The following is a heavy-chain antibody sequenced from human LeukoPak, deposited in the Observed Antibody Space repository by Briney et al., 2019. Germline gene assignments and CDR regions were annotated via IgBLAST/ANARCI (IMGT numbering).Heavy chain of an antibody. CDR1: GGAISSYY. D-gene: IGHD3-10*01. V-gene: IGHV4-4*07. Sequence: SETLSLTGTVSGGAISSYYWSWIRQPAGKGLDWIGRIYTSGSTNYNPSLKSRVTMSVDTSKNQFSLKLSSVTAADTAVYYCAGDFSDGSRFDYWGQGTLVTVSS. J-gene: IGHJ4*02. CDR2: IYTSGST. CDR3: AGDFSDGSRFDY.